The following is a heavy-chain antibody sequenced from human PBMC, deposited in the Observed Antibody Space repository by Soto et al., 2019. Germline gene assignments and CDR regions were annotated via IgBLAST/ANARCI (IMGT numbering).Heavy chain of an antibody. CDR2: IYYSGST. V-gene: IGHV4-61*01. Sequence: ASETLSLTCTVSDGSVSSNTYYWSWIRQPPGKGLEWIGYIYYSGSTNYNPSLKSRATISVDTSKNQFSLKPSSVTAADPAVYFCASLAPQLLRSFDSWGQGTLLTVSS. CDR3: ASLAPQLLRSFDS. D-gene: IGHD2-15*01. J-gene: IGHJ4*02. CDR1: DGSVSSNTYY.